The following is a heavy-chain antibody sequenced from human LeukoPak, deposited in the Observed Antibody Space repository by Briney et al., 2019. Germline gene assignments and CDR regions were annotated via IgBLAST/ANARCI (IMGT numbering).Heavy chain of an antibody. V-gene: IGHV1-69*13. CDR1: GGTFSSYA. Sequence: SVKVSCKASGGTFSSYAISWVRQAPGQGLEWMGGIIPIFGTANYAQKFQGRVTITADESTSTAYMELSSLRSEDTAVYYCARDAVGTGTTTGWGQGTLVTVSS. D-gene: IGHD1-1*01. CDR2: IIPIFGTA. CDR3: ARDAVGTGTTTG. J-gene: IGHJ4*02.